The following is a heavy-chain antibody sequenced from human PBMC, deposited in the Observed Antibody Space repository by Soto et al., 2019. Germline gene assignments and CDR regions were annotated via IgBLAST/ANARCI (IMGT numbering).Heavy chain of an antibody. CDR2: IYYSGST. CDR1: VGSISSSSYY. Sequence: SETLSLTCTVSVGSISSSSYYWGWIRQPPGKGLEWIGSIYYSGSTYYNPSLKSRVTISVDTSKNQFSLKLSSVTAADTAVYYCARKVWGSYRYVGYFDSGAQGPLVTVSS. CDR3: ARKVWGSYRYVGYFDS. V-gene: IGHV4-39*01. J-gene: IGHJ4*02. D-gene: IGHD3-16*02.